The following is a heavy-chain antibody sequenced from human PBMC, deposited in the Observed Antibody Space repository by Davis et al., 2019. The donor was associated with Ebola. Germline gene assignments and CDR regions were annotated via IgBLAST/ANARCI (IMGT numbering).Heavy chain of an antibody. D-gene: IGHD4-17*01. Sequence: GGSLRLSCAASGFTFSSYSMNWVRQAPGKGLEWVSYISASSSTIYYADSVRGRFIISRDNAKNSLYLQMNSLRGEDTAVYYCARHDYGDSHFDYWGQGTLVTVSS. CDR1: GFTFSSYS. CDR2: ISASSSTI. V-gene: IGHV3-48*01. J-gene: IGHJ4*02. CDR3: ARHDYGDSHFDY.